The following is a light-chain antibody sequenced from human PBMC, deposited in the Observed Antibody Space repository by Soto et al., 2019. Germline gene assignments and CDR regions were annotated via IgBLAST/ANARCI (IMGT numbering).Light chain of an antibody. V-gene: IGKV1-9*01. CDR3: QQLNSDWYA. J-gene: IGKJ2*01. Sequence: DIQLTQSPSFLSASVGDRVTITCRASQGISTYLAWYLQRPGKAPKLLIYGASTLQSGVPSRFSGSGSGTEFTLPISSLQPEDFGTDYCQQLNSDWYAFGQGTKLEIK. CDR1: QGISTY. CDR2: GAS.